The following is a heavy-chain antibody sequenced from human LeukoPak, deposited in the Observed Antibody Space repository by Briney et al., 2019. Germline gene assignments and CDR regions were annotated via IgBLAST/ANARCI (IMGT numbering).Heavy chain of an antibody. CDR2: INPSGGST. V-gene: IGHV1-46*01. D-gene: IGHD6-19*01. CDR1: GYTFTGYY. J-gene: IGHJ4*02. Sequence: ASVKVSCKASGYTFTGYYMHWVRQAPGQGLEWMGWINPSGGSTSYAQKFQGRVTMTRDMSTSTVYMELSSLRSEDTAVYYCARGLGSGWYLWYFDYWGQGTLVTVSS. CDR3: ARGLGSGWYLWYFDY.